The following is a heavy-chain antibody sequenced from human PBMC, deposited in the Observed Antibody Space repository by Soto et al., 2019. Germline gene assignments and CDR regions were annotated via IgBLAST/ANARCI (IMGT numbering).Heavy chain of an antibody. CDR1: GYTFTSYA. V-gene: IGHV1-3*01. J-gene: IGHJ6*02. CDR2: INAGNGNT. D-gene: IGHD6-13*01. Sequence: GASVKVSCKASGYTFTSYAMHWVRQAPGQRLEWMGWINAGNGNTKYSQKFQGRVTITRDTSASTAYMELSSLGSEDTAVYYCARSGYSSSWYNYYYGMDVWGQGTKVTVYS. CDR3: ARSGYSSSWYNYYYGMDV.